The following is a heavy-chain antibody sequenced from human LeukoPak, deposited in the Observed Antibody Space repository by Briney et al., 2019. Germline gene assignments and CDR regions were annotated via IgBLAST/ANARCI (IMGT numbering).Heavy chain of an antibody. CDR3: AKDRTVGASYWYFDL. CDR2: IGSSGSPT. V-gene: IGHV3-48*01. CDR1: GFAFSSYN. J-gene: IGHJ2*01. Sequence: GGSLRLSCAASGFAFSSYNMNWVRQAPGKGLEWISYIGSSGSPTHYADSVGGRFTISRDNAKNTLFLHMNTLRAEDTAIYYCAKDRTVGASYWYFDLWGRGTLVTVSS. D-gene: IGHD1-26*01.